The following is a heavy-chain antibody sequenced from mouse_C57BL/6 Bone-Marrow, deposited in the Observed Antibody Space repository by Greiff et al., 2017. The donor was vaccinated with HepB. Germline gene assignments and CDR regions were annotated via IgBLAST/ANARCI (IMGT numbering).Heavy chain of an antibody. D-gene: IGHD1-1*01. Sequence: VQLQQPGAELVKPGASVKMSCKASGYTFTSYWITWVKQRPGQGLEWIGDIYPGSGSTNYNEKFKSKATLTVDTSSSTAYMQLSSLTSEDSAVYYCARWSYGSSPLIAMDYWGQGTSVTVSS. V-gene: IGHV1-55*01. CDR2: IYPGSGST. CDR3: ARWSYGSSPLIAMDY. CDR1: GYTFTSYW. J-gene: IGHJ4*01.